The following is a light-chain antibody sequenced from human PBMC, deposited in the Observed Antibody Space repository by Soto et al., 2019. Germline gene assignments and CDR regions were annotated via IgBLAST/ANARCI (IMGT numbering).Light chain of an antibody. CDR3: QQRSNWPLT. CDR2: DAS. Sequence: EVVLTQSPDTLSLSPGERATLSCRASQSVGPSLFWYQQKPGRAPRLLIYDASNRATGIPARFSGSGSGTDFTLTISSLEPEDFAVYYCQQRSNWPLTFGGGTKVEIK. V-gene: IGKV3-11*01. J-gene: IGKJ4*01. CDR1: QSVGPS.